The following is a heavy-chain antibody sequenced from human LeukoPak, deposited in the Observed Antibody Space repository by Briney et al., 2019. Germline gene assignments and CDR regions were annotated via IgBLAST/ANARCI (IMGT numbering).Heavy chain of an antibody. CDR2: IYYSGST. V-gene: IGHV4-39*07. CDR1: GGSISSSSYY. J-gene: IGHJ4*02. D-gene: IGHD3-3*01. CDR3: ARGLRFLESERFDY. Sequence: SETLSLTCTVSGGSISSSSYYWGWIRQPPGKGLEWIGSIYYSGSTYYNPSLKGRVTISVDTSKNQFSLKLSSVTAADTAVYYCARGLRFLESERFDYWGQGTLVTVSS.